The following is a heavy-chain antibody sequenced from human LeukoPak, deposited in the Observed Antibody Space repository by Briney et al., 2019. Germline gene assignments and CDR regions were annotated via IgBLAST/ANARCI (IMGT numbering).Heavy chain of an antibody. D-gene: IGHD2-2*01. CDR1: GYTFSSYD. CDR3: TRGLPRDGLVVIAAANEY. CDR2: MNPKTGNT. J-gene: IGHJ4*02. V-gene: IGHV1-8*03. Sequence: ASVKVSCKASGYTFSSYDINWVRQAAGQGLEWMGWMNPKTGNTGFSQKFQGRVTITRDTSIGTAYMELSRLTSEDTGVYYCTRGLPRDGLVVIAAANEYWGQGSLVTVSS.